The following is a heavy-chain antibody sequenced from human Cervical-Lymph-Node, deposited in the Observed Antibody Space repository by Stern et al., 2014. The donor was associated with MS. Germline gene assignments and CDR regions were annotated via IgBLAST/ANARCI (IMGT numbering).Heavy chain of an antibody. CDR2: ISPYKGNT. CDR3: ARDPTQWQTLEYFQQ. D-gene: IGHD6-19*01. CDR1: GYTFSNYG. V-gene: IGHV1-18*01. J-gene: IGHJ1*01. Sequence: QVQLGQSGAEMRRPGASVKVSCKASGYTFSNYGISWVRQAPGQGLEWMGWISPYKGNTHSAQKFQGRVSMTTDTSTSTAYMELRSLRSDDTAVYYCARDPTQWQTLEYFQQWGQGTKVTVSS.